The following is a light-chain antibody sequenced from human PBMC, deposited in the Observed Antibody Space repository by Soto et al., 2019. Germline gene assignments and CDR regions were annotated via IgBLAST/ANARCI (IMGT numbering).Light chain of an antibody. CDR2: FDS. CDR1: NIESKR. V-gene: IGLV3-21*04. Sequence: SSELTQPPSVSVAPGKTARITCGGNNIESKRVHWYQQKPGQAPVLVISFDSDRPSGIPERFSGSNSGNTATLTITRVEAGDEADYYCQVWDSSTDHRVFGGGTKLTVL. J-gene: IGLJ3*02. CDR3: QVWDSSTDHRV.